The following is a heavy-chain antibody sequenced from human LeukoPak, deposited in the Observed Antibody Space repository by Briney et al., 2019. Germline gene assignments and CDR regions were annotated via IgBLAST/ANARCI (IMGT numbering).Heavy chain of an antibody. J-gene: IGHJ6*04. CDR3: ARLRYNYGAGTSLDV. V-gene: IGHV4-34*01. CDR1: DGSFSGYY. D-gene: IGHD3-10*01. CDR2: INHSGNT. Sequence: SETLSLTCAVSDGSFSGYYWSWIRQPPGQGLEWIGEINHSGNTMYNPSLKSRVTFSVDTSKKHFSLNLSSVTAADTALYYCARLRYNYGAGTSLDVWGTGTTVTISS.